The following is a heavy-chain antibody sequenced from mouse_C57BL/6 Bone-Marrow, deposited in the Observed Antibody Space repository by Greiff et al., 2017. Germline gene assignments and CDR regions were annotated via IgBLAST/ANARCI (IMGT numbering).Heavy chain of an antibody. Sequence: QVQLQQPGAELVMPGASVKLSCKASGYTFTSYWMHWVKQRPGQGLEWIGEIDPSDSYTNYNQKFKGKSTLTVDKSSSTAYMQLSSLTSEDSAVYYCARWGYDYDGAFDYWGQGTTLTVSS. CDR2: IDPSDSYT. CDR1: GYTFTSYW. V-gene: IGHV1-69*01. CDR3: ARWGYDYDGAFDY. D-gene: IGHD2-4*01. J-gene: IGHJ2*01.